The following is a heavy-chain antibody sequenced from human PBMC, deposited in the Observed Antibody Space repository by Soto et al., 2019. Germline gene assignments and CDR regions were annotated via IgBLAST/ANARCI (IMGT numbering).Heavy chain of an antibody. Sequence: QVQLQESGPGLVKPSQTLSLTCTVSGGSISSGGYYWSWIRQHPGKGLEWIGYIYYSGSTYYNPXLXSXXTIAVDTYKNEFSLELSSVTAAVTAVYYCARGVIHWGQGSLVTVSS. J-gene: IGHJ4*02. V-gene: IGHV4-31*01. CDR1: GGSISSGGYY. D-gene: IGHD2-21*01. CDR2: IYYSGST. CDR3: ARGVIH.